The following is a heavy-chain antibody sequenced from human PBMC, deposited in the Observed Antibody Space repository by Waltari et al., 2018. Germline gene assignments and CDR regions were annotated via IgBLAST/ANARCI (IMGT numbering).Heavy chain of an antibody. V-gene: IGHV3-73*01. CDR2: VRSKYNNFGT. D-gene: IGHD1-1*01. CDR1: GVTIGGTA. CDR3: TTGIVELESERAAF. J-gene: IGHJ4*02. Sequence: EVQVVESGGGFIQTGESLRLSCVASGVTIGGTAMAWIRQSPGKVLQWSGRVRSKYNNFGTVYGESMKGRSMVSRNASMNTAYLQIDNVTPDDTAVYYCTTGIVELESERAAFWGRGVLVTVTS.